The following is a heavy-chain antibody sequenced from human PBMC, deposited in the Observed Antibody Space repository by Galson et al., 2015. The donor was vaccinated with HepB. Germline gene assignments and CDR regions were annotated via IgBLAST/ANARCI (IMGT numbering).Heavy chain of an antibody. V-gene: IGHV3-30*18. J-gene: IGHJ4*02. Sequence: SLRLSCAASGFTFSSYDIHWVRQAPGKGLEWVGVISNDGSNKNYADSVKGRFTISRDNSKNTLYLQMDSLRAEDTAVYYCAKDSPSWKWLVDYWGQGTLVTVSS. D-gene: IGHD5-12*01. CDR2: ISNDGSNK. CDR3: AKDSPSWKWLVDY. CDR1: GFTFSSYD.